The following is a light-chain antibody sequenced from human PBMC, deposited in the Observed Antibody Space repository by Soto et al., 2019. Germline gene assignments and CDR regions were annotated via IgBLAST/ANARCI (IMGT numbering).Light chain of an antibody. CDR1: ALSKQY. V-gene: IGLV3-25*03. CDR3: QSSDSSGTYVV. J-gene: IGLJ2*01. CDR2: KDT. Sequence: SYELTQPPSVSVSPGQTARITCSGDALSKQYAYWYQQKPGQAPGLVIYKDTERPSGITERFSGSSSGTTVTLTISGVQAEDEADYYCQSSDSSGTYVVFGGGTKLTVL.